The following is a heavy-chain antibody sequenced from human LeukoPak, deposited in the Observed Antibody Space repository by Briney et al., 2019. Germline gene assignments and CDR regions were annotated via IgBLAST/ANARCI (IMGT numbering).Heavy chain of an antibody. D-gene: IGHD3-10*01. CDR2: IYPGDSDT. J-gene: IGHJ5*02. CDR3: ARHCYYGSGSYYKSHWFDP. CDR1: GYSFTSYW. V-gene: IGHV5-51*01. Sequence: GASLQISCKGSGYSFTSYWIGWVRQMPGKGLEWMGIIYPGDSDTRYSPSFQGQVTISADKSISTAYLQWSSLKASDTAMYYCARHCYYGSGSYYKSHWFDPWGQGTLVTVSS.